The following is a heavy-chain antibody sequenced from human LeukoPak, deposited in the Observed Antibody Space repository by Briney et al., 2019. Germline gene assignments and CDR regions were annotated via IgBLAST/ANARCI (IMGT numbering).Heavy chain of an antibody. Sequence: GGSLRLSCAASGFTFSSYSMSWVRQAPGKGLEWVSFISSSSSSIYYADSVKGRFTISRDNAKSSLYLQMNSLRAEDTAVYYCARELRFFDYWGQGTLVTVSS. CDR3: ARELRFFDY. V-gene: IGHV3-21*01. J-gene: IGHJ4*02. CDR2: ISSSSSSI. D-gene: IGHD3-3*01. CDR1: GFTFSSYS.